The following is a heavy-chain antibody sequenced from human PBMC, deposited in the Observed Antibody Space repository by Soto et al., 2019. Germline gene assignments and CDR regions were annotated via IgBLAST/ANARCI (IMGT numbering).Heavy chain of an antibody. CDR3: ARSQGSSTSLEIYYYYYYGMDV. Sequence: QVQLVQSGAEVKKPGSSVKVSCKASGGTFSSYAISWVRQAPGQGLEWMGGIIPISGTANYAQKFQGRVTITADESTSKAYMELSSLRSEDTAVYYCARSQGSSTSLEIYYYYYYGMDVWGQGTTVTVSS. CDR2: IIPISGTA. J-gene: IGHJ6*02. D-gene: IGHD2-2*01. CDR1: GGTFSSYA. V-gene: IGHV1-69*01.